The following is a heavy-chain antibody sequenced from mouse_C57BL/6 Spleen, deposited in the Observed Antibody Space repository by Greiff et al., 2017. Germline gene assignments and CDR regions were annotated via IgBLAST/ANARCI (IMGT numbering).Heavy chain of an antibody. CDR1: GFTFSDYG. J-gene: IGHJ2*01. D-gene: IGHD1-1*01. V-gene: IGHV5-17*01. CDR3: ARKYYGSSPLDY. CDR2: ISSGSSTI. Sequence: EVQRVESGGGLVKPGGSLKLSCAASGFTFSDYGMHWVRQAPETGLEWVAYISSGSSTIYYADTVKGRFTISRDNAKNTLFLQMTSLRSEDTAMYYCARKYYGSSPLDYWGQGTTLTVSS.